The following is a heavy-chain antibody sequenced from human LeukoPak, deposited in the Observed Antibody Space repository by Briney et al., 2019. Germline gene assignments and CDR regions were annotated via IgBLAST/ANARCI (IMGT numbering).Heavy chain of an antibody. J-gene: IGHJ6*03. CDR1: SGSISSSSYY. CDR2: IYYSGST. CDR3: ARQPTRSGQPDYYYYYMDV. D-gene: IGHD6-19*01. V-gene: IGHV4-39*01. Sequence: SETLSLTCTVSSGSISSSSYYWGWIRQPPGKGLEWIWSIYYSGSTYYNPSLKSRVTISVDTSKNQFSLKLRSVTAADTAVYYCARQPTRSGQPDYYYYYMDVWGKGTTVTVSS.